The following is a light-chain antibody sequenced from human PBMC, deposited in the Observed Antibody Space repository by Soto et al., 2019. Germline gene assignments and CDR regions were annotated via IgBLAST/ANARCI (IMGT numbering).Light chain of an antibody. CDR2: EVS. J-gene: IGLJ3*02. CDR1: SSDVGGYNY. Sequence: QSALTQPASVSGSPGQSITISCTGTSSDVGGYNYVSWYQQHPGKAPNLMIYEVSNRPSGVSNRFSGSKSGNTASLTISGLQAEDEADYYCRSYTSSSTRVFGGGTKLTVL. V-gene: IGLV2-14*01. CDR3: RSYTSSSTRV.